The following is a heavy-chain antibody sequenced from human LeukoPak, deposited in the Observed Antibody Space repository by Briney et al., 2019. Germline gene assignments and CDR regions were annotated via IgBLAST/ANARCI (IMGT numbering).Heavy chain of an antibody. D-gene: IGHD3-9*01. CDR1: GFTFSSYA. V-gene: IGHV3-30*02. CDR2: IRYDGSNK. J-gene: IGHJ4*02. Sequence: GGSLRLSCAASGFTFSSYAMSWVRQAPGKGLEWVAFIRYDGSNKYYADSVKGRFTISRDNSKNTLYLQMNSLRAEDTAVYYXXXXMRYFDWSTFDYWGQGTLVTVSS. CDR3: XXXMRYFDWSTFDY.